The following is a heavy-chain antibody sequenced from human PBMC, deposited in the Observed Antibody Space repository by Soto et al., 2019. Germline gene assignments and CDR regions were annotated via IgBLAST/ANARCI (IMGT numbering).Heavy chain of an antibody. V-gene: IGHV3-9*01. Sequence: EVQLVESGGGLVQPGRSLRLSCAASGFTFDDYAMHWVRQAPGKGLEWVSGISWNSGSIGYADSVKGRFTISRDNAKNSLYLQMNSLRAEDTALYYCAKGRSSTSLDGMDVWGQGTTVTVSS. J-gene: IGHJ6*02. CDR2: ISWNSGSI. CDR1: GFTFDDYA. D-gene: IGHD2-2*01. CDR3: AKGRSSTSLDGMDV.